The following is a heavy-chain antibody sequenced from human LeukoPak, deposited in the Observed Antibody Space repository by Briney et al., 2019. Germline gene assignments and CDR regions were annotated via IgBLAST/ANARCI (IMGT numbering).Heavy chain of an antibody. J-gene: IGHJ4*02. V-gene: IGHV3-21*01. D-gene: IGHD6-13*01. CDR1: GFTFSSYS. Sequence: GGSLRLSCAASGFTFSSYSMNWVRQAPGKGLEWVSSISSSSSYIYYADSVKGRFTISRDNAKNSLYLQINNLKAEDTAVYYCGRLAHNAWYAIDFWGQGALVTVSS. CDR3: GRLAHNAWYAIDF. CDR2: ISSSSSYI.